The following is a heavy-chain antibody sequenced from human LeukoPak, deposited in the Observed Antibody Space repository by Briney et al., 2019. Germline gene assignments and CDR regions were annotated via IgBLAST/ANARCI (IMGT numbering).Heavy chain of an antibody. V-gene: IGHV3-7*01. Sequence: SGGSLRLSCEASGFTFNNYWMSWVRQAPRKGLEWVANIKQDGSEKSYVDSVKGRFTISRDNAKNSLFLQMDSLRAEDTAVYYCASGYFSSSGRGMDVWGQGTTVTVSS. CDR3: ASGYFSSSGRGMDV. D-gene: IGHD6-13*01. J-gene: IGHJ6*02. CDR1: GFTFNNYW. CDR2: IKQDGSEK.